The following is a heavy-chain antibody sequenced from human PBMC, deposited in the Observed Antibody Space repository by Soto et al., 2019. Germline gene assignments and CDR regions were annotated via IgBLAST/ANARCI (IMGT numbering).Heavy chain of an antibody. CDR1: GFTCSSYW. CDR2: IKQDGSEK. D-gene: IGHD2-15*01. Sequence: GGSLRLSCAASGFTCSSYWMSWVRQAPGKGLEWVANIKQDGSEKYYVDSVKGRFTISRDNAKNSLYLQMNSLRAEDTAVYYCARDSTSARTPLDYWGQGTLVTVSS. CDR3: ARDSTSARTPLDY. J-gene: IGHJ4*02. V-gene: IGHV3-7*01.